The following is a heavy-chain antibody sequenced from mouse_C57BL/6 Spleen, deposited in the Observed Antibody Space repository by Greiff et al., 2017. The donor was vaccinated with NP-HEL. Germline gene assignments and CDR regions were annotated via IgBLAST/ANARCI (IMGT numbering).Heavy chain of an antibody. V-gene: IGHV1-55*01. D-gene: IGHD1-1*01. Sequence: QVQLQQPGAELVKPGASVKMSCKASGYTFTSYWITWVKQRPGQGLEWIGDIYPGSGSTNYNEKFKSKATLTVYTSSSTAYMQLSSLTSEDSAVYYCARYYGSSPRFAYWGQGTLVTVSA. CDR2: IYPGSGST. CDR1: GYTFTSYW. CDR3: ARYYGSSPRFAY. J-gene: IGHJ3*01.